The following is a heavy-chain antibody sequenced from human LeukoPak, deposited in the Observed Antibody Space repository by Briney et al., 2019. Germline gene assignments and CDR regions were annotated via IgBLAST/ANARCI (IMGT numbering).Heavy chain of an antibody. CDR2: IYPGDYDT. CDR3: ASRLSGYCSSVSCPGAFDI. D-gene: IGHD2-15*01. CDR1: GYRFTDYW. Sequence: GESLNISCKGSGYRFTDYWIGWVRQMPGKGLEWMGIIYPGDYDTRYSTSFQGQVTISVDKSISTAYLQWSRLKASDTAMFYCASRLSGYCSSVSCPGAFDIWGQGTMVTVSS. V-gene: IGHV5-51*01. J-gene: IGHJ3*02.